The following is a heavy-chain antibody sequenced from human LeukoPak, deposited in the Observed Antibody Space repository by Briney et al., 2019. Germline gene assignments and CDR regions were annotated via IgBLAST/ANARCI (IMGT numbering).Heavy chain of an antibody. Sequence: ASVKVSCKASGYTFTGYYMHWVRQAPGQGLEWMGWINPNSGGTNYAQKFQGRVTMTRDTSISTAYMELSRLRSDDTAVYYCARVKGATRGPVSAFDIWGQGTMVTVSS. V-gene: IGHV1-2*02. J-gene: IGHJ3*02. D-gene: IGHD1-26*01. CDR3: ARVKGATRGPVSAFDI. CDR1: GYTFTGYY. CDR2: INPNSGGT.